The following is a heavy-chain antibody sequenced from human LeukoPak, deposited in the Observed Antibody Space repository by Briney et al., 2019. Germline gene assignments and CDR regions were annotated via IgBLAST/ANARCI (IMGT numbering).Heavy chain of an antibody. J-gene: IGHJ4*02. Sequence: PGGSLRLSCAASGFTFSSYEMNWVRQAPGKGLEWVSYISSSGSTIYYADSVKGRFTISRDNAKNSLYLQMNSLRAEDTAVYYCARDLQLNDSPYYFDYWGQGTLVTVSS. CDR3: ARDLQLNDSPYYFDY. CDR1: GFTFSSYE. CDR2: ISSSGSTI. V-gene: IGHV3-48*03. D-gene: IGHD2-15*01.